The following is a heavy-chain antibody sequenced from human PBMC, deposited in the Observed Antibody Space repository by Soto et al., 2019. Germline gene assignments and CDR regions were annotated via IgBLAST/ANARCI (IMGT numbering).Heavy chain of an antibody. Sequence: GGSLRLSCVVSGFTFSGSAINWVRQSPGKGLEWVSTISGSGVAKFYADSVKGRFTISRDNSNNTVSLQMNSLRAEDAAVYYCAKDRSPGATTWNVYWGQGILVTVSS. J-gene: IGHJ1*01. CDR2: ISGSGVAK. V-gene: IGHV3-23*01. CDR3: AKDRSPGATTWNVY. D-gene: IGHD1-1*01. CDR1: GFTFSGSA.